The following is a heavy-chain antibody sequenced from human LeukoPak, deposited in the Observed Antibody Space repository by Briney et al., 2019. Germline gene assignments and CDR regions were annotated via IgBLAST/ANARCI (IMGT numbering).Heavy chain of an antibody. CDR1: GGSISSSSYY. V-gene: IGHV4-39*01. CDR2: IYYSGST. CDR3: ATPYYYGSGSPHYYYYYGMDV. Sequence: SETLSLTCTVSGGSISSSSYYWGWIRQPPGKGLEWIGSIYYSGSTYYNPSLKSRVTLSVDTSKNQFSLKLSSVTAADTAVYYCATPYYYGSGSPHYYYYYGMDVWGQGTTVTVSS. J-gene: IGHJ6*02. D-gene: IGHD3-10*01.